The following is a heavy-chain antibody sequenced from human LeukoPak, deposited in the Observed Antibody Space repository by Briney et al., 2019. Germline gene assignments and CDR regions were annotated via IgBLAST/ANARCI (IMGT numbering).Heavy chain of an antibody. CDR1: GGSISSYY. V-gene: IGHV4-38-2*02. J-gene: IGHJ4*02. CDR2: IFHSGNT. Sequence: SETLSLTCTVSGGSISSYYWGWIRQPPGKGLEWIGSIFHSGNTYYNPSLKSRVTISVDTSKNQFSLKLSSVTAADTAVYYCARDTLLFDYWGQGTLVTVSS. CDR3: ARDTLLFDY.